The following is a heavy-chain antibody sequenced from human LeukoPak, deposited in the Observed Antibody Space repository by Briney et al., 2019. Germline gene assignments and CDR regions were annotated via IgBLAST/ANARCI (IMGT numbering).Heavy chain of an antibody. CDR3: ARVLTTVTTFWFGWFDP. J-gene: IGHJ5*02. Sequence: PGGSLRLSCAASGFTFSSYSMNWVRQAPGKGLEWVSSISSSSSYIYYADSVKGRFTISRDNAKNSLYLQMNSLRAEDTAVYYCARVLTTVTTFWFGWFDPWGQGTLVTVSS. D-gene: IGHD4-17*01. CDR1: GFTFSSYS. CDR2: ISSSSSYI. V-gene: IGHV3-21*01.